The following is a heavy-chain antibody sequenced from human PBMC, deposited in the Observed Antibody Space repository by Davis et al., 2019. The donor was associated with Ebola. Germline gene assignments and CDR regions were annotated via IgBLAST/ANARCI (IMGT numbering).Heavy chain of an antibody. J-gene: IGHJ4*02. V-gene: IGHV4-34*01. CDR2: INHSGST. CDR3: ARLYWGGDY. Sequence: MPAGSLRLSCAVYGGSFSGYYWSWIRQPPGKGLEWIGEINHSGSTNYNPSLKSRVTISVDTSKNQFSLKLSSVTAADTAVYYCARLYWGGDYWGQGTLVTVSS. D-gene: IGHD7-27*01. CDR1: GGSFSGYY.